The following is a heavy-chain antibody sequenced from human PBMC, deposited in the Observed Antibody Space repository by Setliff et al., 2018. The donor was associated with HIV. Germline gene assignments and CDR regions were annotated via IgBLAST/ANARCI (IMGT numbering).Heavy chain of an antibody. D-gene: IGHD1-1*01. CDR3: AREEGTKGAFDI. CDR2: IYKDGRST. CDR1: GFTFSNYW. Sequence: PGGSLRLSCAASGFTFSNYWMHWVRQTTGKVLDWVSRIYKDGRSTSYPDSVKGRFTLSRDNARDTLYLQMDDLRAEDTAVYYGAREEGTKGAFDICGQGTKVTVSS. V-gene: IGHV3-74*01. J-gene: IGHJ3*02.